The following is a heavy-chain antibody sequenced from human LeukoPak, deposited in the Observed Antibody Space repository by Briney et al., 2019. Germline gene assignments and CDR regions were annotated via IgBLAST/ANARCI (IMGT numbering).Heavy chain of an antibody. CDR3: AKKYYYGSGTYIFYFDY. J-gene: IGHJ4*02. CDR1: GFTFSSYG. Sequence: PGGSLRLSCAASGFTFSSYGMHWVRQAPGKGLEWVAVISYDGSNKYYADSVKGRFTISRDDSKSTLSLQMNSLRAEDTALYYCAKKYYYGSGTYIFYFDYWGQGTPVTVSS. D-gene: IGHD3-10*01. V-gene: IGHV3-30*18. CDR2: ISYDGSNK.